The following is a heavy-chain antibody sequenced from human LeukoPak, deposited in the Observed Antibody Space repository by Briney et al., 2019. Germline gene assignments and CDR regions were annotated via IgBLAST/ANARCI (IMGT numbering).Heavy chain of an antibody. CDR2: INPGGGNT. Sequence: ASVKVSCKASGYTFTNSYIHWVRQAPGQGLEWMGLINPGGGNTNYAQNFQGRLTMTRDTSTTTVYVELSSLRSEDTAIYYCARIRDGYNDAYDIWGQGTVVTVPS. D-gene: IGHD5-24*01. CDR1: GYTFTNSY. CDR3: ARIRDGYNDAYDI. V-gene: IGHV1-46*01. J-gene: IGHJ3*02.